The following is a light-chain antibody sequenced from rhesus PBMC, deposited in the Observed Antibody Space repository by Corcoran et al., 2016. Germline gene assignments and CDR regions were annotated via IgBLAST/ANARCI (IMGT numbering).Light chain of an antibody. J-gene: IGKJ4*01. CDR1: QSISSW. CDR3: KQYSSSPLT. CDR2: KAS. Sequence: DIQMTQSPSSLSASVGDTVTITCRASQSISSWLAWYQQKPGKAPKLLIYKASSLQSGVPSRFSGSGSGTDFTLTISSLQSEDFATYYCKQYSSSPLTFGGGTKVELK. V-gene: IGKV1-22*01.